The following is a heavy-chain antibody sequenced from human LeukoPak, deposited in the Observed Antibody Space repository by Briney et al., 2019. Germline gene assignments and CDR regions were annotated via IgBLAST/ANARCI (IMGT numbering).Heavy chain of an antibody. CDR2: IYYSGST. CDR1: GGSISSHY. J-gene: IGHJ5*02. CDR3: ARQNTIFGVVINWFDP. V-gene: IGHV4-59*11. Sequence: SETLSLTCTVSGGSISSHYWSWIRQPPGKGLEWIGYIYYSGSTNYNPSLKSRVTISVDTSKNQFSLKPSSMTAADPAVYYCARQNTIFGVVINWFDPWGQGTLVTVSS. D-gene: IGHD3-3*01.